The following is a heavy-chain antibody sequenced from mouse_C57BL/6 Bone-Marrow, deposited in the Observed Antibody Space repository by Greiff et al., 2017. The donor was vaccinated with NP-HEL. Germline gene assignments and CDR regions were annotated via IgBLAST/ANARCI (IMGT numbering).Heavy chain of an antibody. CDR3: TTAYGSSLSYWYFDV. CDR1: GFNIKDDY. D-gene: IGHD1-1*01. V-gene: IGHV14-4*01. CDR2: IDPENGDT. Sequence: EVQLQQSGAELVRPGASVKLSCTASGFNIKDDYMHWVKQRPEQGLEWIGWIDPENGDTEYASKFQGKATITADTSSNTAYLQLSSLTSEDTAVYDCTTAYGSSLSYWYFDVWGTGTTVTVSS. J-gene: IGHJ1*03.